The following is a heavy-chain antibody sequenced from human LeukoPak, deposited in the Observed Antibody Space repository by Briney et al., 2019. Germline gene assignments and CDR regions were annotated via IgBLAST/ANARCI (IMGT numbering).Heavy chain of an antibody. CDR1: GGSISGYY. V-gene: IGHV4-59*08. J-gene: IGHJ4*02. D-gene: IGHD2-15*01. CDR3: ASTGYCIGGSCYSNYFDH. CDR2: IFYSGTT. Sequence: SKTLSLTCTVSGGSISGYYWSWIRQPPGKGLEWIGYIFYSGTTNYNPSLQSRVTISADTSKNQLFLKLDSVTAADTAVYYCASTGYCIGGSCYSNYFDHWGQGTLVTVSS.